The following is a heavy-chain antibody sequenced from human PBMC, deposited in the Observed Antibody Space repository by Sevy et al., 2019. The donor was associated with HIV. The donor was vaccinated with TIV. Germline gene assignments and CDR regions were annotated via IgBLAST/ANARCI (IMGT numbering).Heavy chain of an antibody. CDR3: ARSAYYYDSSGYYSTYYFDY. J-gene: IGHJ4*02. CDR2: ISSSSYI. D-gene: IGHD3-22*01. V-gene: IGHV3-21*01. CDR1: GFTFSSYS. Sequence: GGSLRLPCAASGFTFSSYSMNWVRQAPGKGLEWVSSISSSSYIYYADSVKGRFTISRDNAKNSLYLQMNSLRAEDTAVYYCARSAYYYDSSGYYSTYYFDYWGQGTLVTISS.